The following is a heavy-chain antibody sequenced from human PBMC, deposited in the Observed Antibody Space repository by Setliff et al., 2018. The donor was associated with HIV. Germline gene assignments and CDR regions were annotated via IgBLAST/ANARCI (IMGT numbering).Heavy chain of an antibody. CDR3: ARARFWSGYYTGDNYYYMDV. Sequence: PSETLSLTCTVSAGSISSGTYFWSWIRQPAGKGLQWIGHIHTSGNAKYNPSLNSRVTISLDTSKNQFSLKLSSVTAADTAVYYCARARFWSGYYTGDNYYYMDVWGKGTTVTVSS. CDR1: AGSISSGTYF. J-gene: IGHJ6*03. V-gene: IGHV4-61*09. CDR2: IHTSGNA. D-gene: IGHD3-3*01.